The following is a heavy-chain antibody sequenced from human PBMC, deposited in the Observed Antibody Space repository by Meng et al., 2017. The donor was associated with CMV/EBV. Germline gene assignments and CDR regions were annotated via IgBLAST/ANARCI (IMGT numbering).Heavy chain of an antibody. CDR2: IKSKTDGGTT. D-gene: IGHD5-24*01. CDR3: TTDPAINLFGY. CDR1: GFTFSNAW. J-gene: IGHJ4*02. V-gene: IGHV3-15*01. Sequence: GESLKISCAASGFTFSNAWMSWVRQAPGKGLEWVGRIKSKTDGGTTDYAALVKGRFTISRDDSKNTLYLQMNSLKTEDTAVYYCTTDPAINLFGYWGQGTLVTVSS.